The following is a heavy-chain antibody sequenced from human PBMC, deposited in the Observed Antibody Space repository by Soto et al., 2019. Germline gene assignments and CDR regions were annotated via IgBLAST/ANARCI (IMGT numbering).Heavy chain of an antibody. CDR2: ISYDGSNK. Sequence: XGSLRLSCAASGFTFSSYGMHGVRQAPGKGLEWVAVISYDGSNKYYADSVKGRFTISRDNSKNTLYLQMNSLRAEDTAVYYCAKEQGGDFWSGYPGGMDVWGQGTTVTVSS. D-gene: IGHD3-3*01. CDR3: AKEQGGDFWSGYPGGMDV. V-gene: IGHV3-30*18. CDR1: GFTFSSYG. J-gene: IGHJ6*02.